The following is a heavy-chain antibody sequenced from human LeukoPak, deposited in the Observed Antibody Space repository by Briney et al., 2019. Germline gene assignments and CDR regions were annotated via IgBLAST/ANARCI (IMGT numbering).Heavy chain of an antibody. CDR1: GGSISSGGYY. J-gene: IGHJ3*02. V-gene: IGHV4-30-2*02. D-gene: IGHD6-6*01. Sequence: SETLSLTCTVSGGSISSGGYYWSWIRQPPGKGLVWVGFISHSGSTYYNPSLKSRVTVSVDRSKNQFSLNLSSVTAADTAVYYCARRVSSSSTGGRAFDIWGQGTMVTVSS. CDR2: ISHSGST. CDR3: ARRVSSSSTGGRAFDI.